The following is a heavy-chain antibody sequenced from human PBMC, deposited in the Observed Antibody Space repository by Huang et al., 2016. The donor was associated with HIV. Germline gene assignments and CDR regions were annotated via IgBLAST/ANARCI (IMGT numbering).Heavy chain of an antibody. CDR2: IYYSGDT. D-gene: IGHD3-10*01. Sequence: QLQLQESGPGLVRPSETLSLICTVSGGSITDRTYYWGWIRQPPGKGLEWIGSIYYSGDTDYNPSLKSRVTMSVDTSKNRFSLDIRSVAVADTAIYYCARHFGSWSGYFDSWGQGTLVPVSS. V-gene: IGHV4-39*01. CDR3: ARHFGSWSGYFDS. CDR1: GGSITDRTYY. J-gene: IGHJ4*02.